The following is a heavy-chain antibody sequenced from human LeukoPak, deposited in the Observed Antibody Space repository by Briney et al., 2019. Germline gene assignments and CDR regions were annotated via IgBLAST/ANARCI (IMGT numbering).Heavy chain of an antibody. D-gene: IGHD5-24*01. CDR2: INHSGST. V-gene: IGHV4-34*01. Sequence: SETLSLTCAVYGGSFSGYYWSWIRQPPGKGLEWIGEINHSGSTDYNPSLKSRVTISVDTSKNQFSLKLSSVTAADTAVYYCARRRMATAPDYWGQGTLVTVSS. CDR3: ARRRMATAPDY. CDR1: GGSFSGYY. J-gene: IGHJ4*02.